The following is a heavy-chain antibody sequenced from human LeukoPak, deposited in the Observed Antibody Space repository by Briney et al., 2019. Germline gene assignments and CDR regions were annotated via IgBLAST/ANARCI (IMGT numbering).Heavy chain of an antibody. J-gene: IGHJ4*02. Sequence: PGGSLRLSCAASGFTFGTYALHWVRQAPGKGLEYASGISSHGDSTYYGNSVKGRFTISRDNAKNMLYLQMNSLRDEDTAVYFCARDHDAVGTTIDHWGQGTLVTVSS. V-gene: IGHV3-64*04. D-gene: IGHD1-14*01. CDR3: ARDHDAVGTTIDH. CDR1: GFTFGTYA. CDR2: ISSHGDST.